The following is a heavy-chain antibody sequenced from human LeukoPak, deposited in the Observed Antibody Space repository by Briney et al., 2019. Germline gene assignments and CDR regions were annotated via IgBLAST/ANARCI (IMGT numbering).Heavy chain of an antibody. CDR3: ASFGYYLGNGVGSSFDI. CDR2: ISYSGSTQYTST. D-gene: IGHD3-22*01. Sequence: SETLSLTCSVSGGSISSGRYYWAWVRQPPGKGLEWIGSISYSGSTQYTSTNYNPSLKSRVTISVDKSKNQFSLKLSSVTAADTAVYYCASFGYYLGNGVGSSFDIWGQGTMVTVSS. V-gene: IGHV4-39*07. J-gene: IGHJ3*02. CDR1: GGSISSGRYY.